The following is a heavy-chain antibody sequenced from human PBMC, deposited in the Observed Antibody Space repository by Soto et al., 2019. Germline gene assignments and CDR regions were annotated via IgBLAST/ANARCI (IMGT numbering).Heavy chain of an antibody. Sequence: ASVKVTCKTSGFTFSNYSLRWLRQSPRQGLEWMGWINTGSGYTNYAHDRVTMTKDASTYTAYLEVTSLRSDDTAIYYCARDRVYTGGSDADYWRQGTLVPVPQ. CDR2: INTGSGYT. CDR1: GFTFSNYS. CDR3: ARDRVYTGGSDADY. D-gene: IGHD2-8*02. V-gene: IGHV1-18*01. J-gene: IGHJ4*02.